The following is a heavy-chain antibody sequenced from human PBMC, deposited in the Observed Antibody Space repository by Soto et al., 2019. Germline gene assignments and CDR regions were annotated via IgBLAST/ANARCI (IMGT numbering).Heavy chain of an antibody. CDR1: GGSISSSSYY. CDR3: ARLRPSLMTTYAFDI. J-gene: IGHJ3*02. D-gene: IGHD4-4*01. Sequence: QLQLQESGPGLVKPSETLSLTCTVSGGSISSSSYYWGWIRQPPGKGLEWIGSIYYSGSTYYNPSLKSRVTISVDTSKNQFSLKLSSVTAADTAVYYCARLRPSLMTTYAFDIWGQGTMVTVSS. CDR2: IYYSGST. V-gene: IGHV4-39*01.